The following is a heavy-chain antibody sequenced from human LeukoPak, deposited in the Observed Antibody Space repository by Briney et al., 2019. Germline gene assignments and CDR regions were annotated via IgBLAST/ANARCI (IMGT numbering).Heavy chain of an antibody. CDR3: ARLASGSYGPLTPFDY. CDR2: IYYSGST. Sequence: SETLSLTCTVSGGSISSYYWSWIRQPPGKGLEWIGDIYYSGSTNYNPSLKSRVAISVDTSKNQFSLRLSSVTAADTAVYYSARLASGSYGPLTPFDYWGQGTLVTVSS. V-gene: IGHV4-59*08. J-gene: IGHJ4*02. D-gene: IGHD1-26*01. CDR1: GGSISSYY.